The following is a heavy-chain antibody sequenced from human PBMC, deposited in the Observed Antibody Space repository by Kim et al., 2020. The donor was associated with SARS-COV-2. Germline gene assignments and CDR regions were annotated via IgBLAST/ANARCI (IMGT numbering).Heavy chain of an antibody. V-gene: IGHV4-34*01. J-gene: IGHJ4*02. Sequence: SETLSLTCAVYGGSFSGYYWSWIRQPPGKGLEWIGEINHSGSTNYNPSLKSRVTISVDTSKNQFSLKLSSVTAADTAVYYCASVPYYDFWSGPIDYWGQG. D-gene: IGHD3-3*01. CDR1: GGSFSGYY. CDR2: INHSGST. CDR3: ASVPYYDFWSGPIDY.